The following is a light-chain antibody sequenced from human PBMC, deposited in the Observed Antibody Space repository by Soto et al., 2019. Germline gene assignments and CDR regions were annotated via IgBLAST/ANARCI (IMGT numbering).Light chain of an antibody. V-gene: IGLV2-14*01. CDR3: SSYTSSIS. Sequence: QSALTQPASVSGSPGQASTISCTGTSIDVGGYNYVSWYHQHPGKAPKLMIYDVNTRPSGVSNRFSGSKSGNTASLTISGLQAEDEADYYCSSYTSSISFGGGTKVTVL. J-gene: IGLJ2*01. CDR1: SIDVGGYNY. CDR2: DVN.